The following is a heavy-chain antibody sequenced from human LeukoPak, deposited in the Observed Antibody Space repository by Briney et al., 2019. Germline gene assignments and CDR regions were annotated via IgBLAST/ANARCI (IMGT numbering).Heavy chain of an antibody. CDR2: INPNSGGT. Sequence: VASVKVSCKASGYTFTGYYMHWVRQAPGQGLEWMGWINPNSGGTNYAQKFQGRVTMTRDTSISTAYMELSRLRSDDTAVYYCARGYGSGWYKGAFDIWGQGTMVTVSS. D-gene: IGHD6-19*01. CDR3: ARGYGSGWYKGAFDI. CDR1: GYTFTGYY. J-gene: IGHJ3*02. V-gene: IGHV1-2*02.